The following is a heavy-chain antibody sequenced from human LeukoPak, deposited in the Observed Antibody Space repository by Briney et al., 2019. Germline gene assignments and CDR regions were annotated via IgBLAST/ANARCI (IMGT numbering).Heavy chain of an antibody. V-gene: IGHV1-18*01. CDR2: ISAYNGNT. J-gene: IGHJ4*02. Sequence: GASVKVSCKASGYTFTSYGISWVRQAPGQGLEWMGWISAYNGNTNYAQKLQGRVTMTTDTSTSTAYMELRSLRSDDTAVYYCAREPHDDYSNYGLDYWGQGTLVTVSS. D-gene: IGHD4-11*01. CDR3: AREPHDDYSNYGLDY. CDR1: GYTFTSYG.